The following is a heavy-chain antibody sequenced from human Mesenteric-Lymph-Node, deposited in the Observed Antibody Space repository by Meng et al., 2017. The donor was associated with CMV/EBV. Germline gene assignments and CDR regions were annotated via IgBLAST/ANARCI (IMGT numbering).Heavy chain of an antibody. J-gene: IGHJ3*01. CDR3: AKDRSGYSPHSFDV. V-gene: IGHV3-9*01. CDR2: INWSGGRI. Sequence: SLKISCAASGFTFDVYGMHWVRQAPGKGLEWVSGINWSGGRIGYADFVKGRFTISRDNAKSALFLQMNSLRAADTALYYCAKDRSGYSPHSFDVWGQGTMVTVSS. CDR1: GFTFDVYG. D-gene: IGHD5-12*01.